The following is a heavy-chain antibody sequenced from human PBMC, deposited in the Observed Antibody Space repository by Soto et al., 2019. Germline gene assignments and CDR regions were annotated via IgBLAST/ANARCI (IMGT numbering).Heavy chain of an antibody. CDR2: INANSGGT. CDR1: GYTFTGYY. J-gene: IGHJ3*02. V-gene: IGHV1-2*02. Sequence: QVQLVQSGAEVKKPGASVKVSCKASGYTFTGYYMHWVRQAPGQGLEWMGWINANSGGTNYAQKFQGRVTMTSDTSIRTAYMELSRLRSDDTAVYYCARDSYYDTLTGYSRNSFDIWGQGTMVTVSS. CDR3: ARDSYYDTLTGYSRNSFDI. D-gene: IGHD3-9*01.